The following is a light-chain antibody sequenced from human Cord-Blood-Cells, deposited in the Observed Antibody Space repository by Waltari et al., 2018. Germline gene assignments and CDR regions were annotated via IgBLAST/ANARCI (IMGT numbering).Light chain of an antibody. J-gene: IGLJ2*01. CDR2: DVS. CDR1: SSDVGGYNY. Sequence: QSALTQPASVSGSPGQSITISCTGTSSDVGGYNYVSWYQQHPGKAPKLMIYDVSNRPSGVSKLFSGSKSGNTASLTISGLQSEDEADYYCSSYTSSSTGVFGGGTKLTVL. V-gene: IGLV2-14*01. CDR3: SSYTSSSTGV.